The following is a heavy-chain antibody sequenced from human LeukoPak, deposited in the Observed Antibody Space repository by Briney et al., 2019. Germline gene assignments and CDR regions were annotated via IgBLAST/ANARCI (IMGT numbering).Heavy chain of an antibody. CDR3: ASGPFYYFDY. J-gene: IGHJ4*02. V-gene: IGHV1-69*06. CDR2: IIPIFDTA. Sequence: SVKVSCKASGGTFSSYAITWVRQAPGQGLEWMGGIIPIFDTANYAQKFQGRVTITADKSTSTAYMELSSLRSEDTAVYYCASGPFYYFDYWGQGTLVTVSS. CDR1: GGTFSSYA. D-gene: IGHD3-3*01.